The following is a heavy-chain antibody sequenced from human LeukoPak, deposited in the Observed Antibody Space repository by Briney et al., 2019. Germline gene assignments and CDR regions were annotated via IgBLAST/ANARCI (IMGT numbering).Heavy chain of an antibody. CDR3: ARAAYSYGSLYYYYYYMDV. V-gene: IGHV1-69*05. Sequence: SVKVSCKASGGTFSSYAISWVRQAPGQGLEWRGGIIPVFGTANYAQKFQGRVTITTDESTSTAYMELSSLRSEDTAVYYCARAAYSYGSLYYYYYYMDVWGKGTTVTVSS. D-gene: IGHD5-18*01. J-gene: IGHJ6*03. CDR2: IIPVFGTA. CDR1: GGTFSSYA.